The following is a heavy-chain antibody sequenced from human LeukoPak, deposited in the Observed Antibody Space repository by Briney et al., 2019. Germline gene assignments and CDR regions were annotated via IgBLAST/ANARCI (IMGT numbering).Heavy chain of an antibody. CDR1: GYTFTSYD. J-gene: IGHJ4*02. D-gene: IGHD3-3*01. CDR2: MNPNSGNT. V-gene: IGHV1-8*01. Sequence: ASVKVSCKASGYTFTSYDINWVRQATGQGLEWMGWMNPNSGNTGYAQKFQGRVTMTRNTSISTAYMELSSLRSEDTAVYYCATGKQAGFWSDRRPFDYWCQGTLVTVSS. CDR3: ATGKQAGFWSDRRPFDY.